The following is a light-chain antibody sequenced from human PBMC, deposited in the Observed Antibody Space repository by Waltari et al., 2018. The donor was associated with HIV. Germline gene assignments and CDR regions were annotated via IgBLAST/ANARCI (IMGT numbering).Light chain of an antibody. CDR3: QVWDSSRDHPVV. J-gene: IGLJ2*01. CDR1: NIGSKS. Sequence: SYVLTQPPSVSVAPGKTARFTCGGNNIGSKSVHWYQQQPGQAPILVIYYDSDRPSGIPERFSGSNSGNTATLTISRVEAGDEADYYCQVWDSSRDHPVVFGGGTKLTVL. CDR2: YDS. V-gene: IGLV3-21*04.